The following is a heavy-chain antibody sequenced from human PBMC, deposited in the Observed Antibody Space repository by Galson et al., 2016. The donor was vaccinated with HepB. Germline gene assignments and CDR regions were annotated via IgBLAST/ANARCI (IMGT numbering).Heavy chain of an antibody. Sequence: QSGAEVKKPGESLKISCKGSGKNINIYWIDWVRQMPGKGLEWMGVIHPGDSDTRYSPSFQGQVTITADKSTTTAYLQWSSLKASDTAIYYCACHDDSSSYWGQGTLVTVSS. J-gene: IGHJ4*02. D-gene: IGHD3-22*01. CDR1: GKNINIYW. CDR3: ACHDDSSSY. V-gene: IGHV5-51*01. CDR2: IHPGDSDT.